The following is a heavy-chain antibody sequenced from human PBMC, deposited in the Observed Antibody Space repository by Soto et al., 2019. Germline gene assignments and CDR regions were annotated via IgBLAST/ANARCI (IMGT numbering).Heavy chain of an antibody. J-gene: IGHJ4*02. V-gene: IGHV6-1*01. Sequence: SQTLSLSPALSGDSVSINSATWHCVRQSAWGGLEWLGRTYYRSKWYSDYATSVKRRITNNPVTSKNQFSLQLNAVSPEDTAVYYCARDNIVRTIYLFDCWGQGTLVTVSS. D-gene: IGHD2-21*01. CDR2: TYYRSKWYS. CDR3: ARDNIVRTIYLFDC. CDR1: GDSVSINSAT.